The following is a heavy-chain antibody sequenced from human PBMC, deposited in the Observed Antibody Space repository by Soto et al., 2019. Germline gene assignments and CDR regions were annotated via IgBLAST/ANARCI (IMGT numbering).Heavy chain of an antibody. CDR1: GFTFSNAW. V-gene: IGHV3-15*01. CDR3: TTNMMSDH. CDR2: IKSKTDGGTT. J-gene: IGHJ4*02. Sequence: EVQLVESGGGLVKPGGSLRLSCAASGFTFSNAWMNWVHQAPGKGLEWVGRIKSKTDGGTTDCAAHVKGRFTISRDDSKNTLYVQMNCLKVEDTAVYYCTTNMMSDHGGQGTLVTVSS. D-gene: IGHD3-16*01.